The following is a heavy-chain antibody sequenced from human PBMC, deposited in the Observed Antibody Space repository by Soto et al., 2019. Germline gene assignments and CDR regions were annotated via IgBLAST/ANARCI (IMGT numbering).Heavy chain of an antibody. J-gene: IGHJ3*02. V-gene: IGHV3-30-3*01. CDR1: GFTFSSYA. Sequence: ESGGGVVQPGRSLRLSCAASGFTFSSYAMHWVRQAPGKGLEWVAVISYDGSNKYYADSVKGRFTISRDNSKNTLYLQMNSLRAEDTAVYYCARVGYSSGWSDAFDIWGQGTMVTVSS. CDR2: ISYDGSNK. D-gene: IGHD6-19*01. CDR3: ARVGYSSGWSDAFDI.